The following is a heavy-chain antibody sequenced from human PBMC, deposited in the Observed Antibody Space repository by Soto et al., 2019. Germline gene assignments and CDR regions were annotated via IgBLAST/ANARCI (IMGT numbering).Heavy chain of an antibody. J-gene: IGHJ4*02. CDR2: IGYDGSNK. D-gene: IGHD3-22*01. V-gene: IGHV3-33*01. CDR1: GFTLSSYD. Sequence: QVQLVESGGGVVQPGRSLRLSCTASGFTLSSYDMHWVRQAPGKGLEWIGIIGYDGSNKYYADSVKGRFSISRDNSKNTLYLQMNCLSAEDTAVYYCARVGPYYYDSSGYAPDYWGQGTLVTVSS. CDR3: ARVGPYYYDSSGYAPDY.